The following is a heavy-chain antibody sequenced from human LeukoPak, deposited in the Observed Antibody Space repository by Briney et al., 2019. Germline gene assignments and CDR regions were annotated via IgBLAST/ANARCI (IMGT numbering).Heavy chain of an antibody. CDR2: ISWDGGST. Sequence: GGSLRLSCAASGFTFDDYTMHWVRQAPGKGLEWVSLISWDGGSTYYADSVKGRFTISRDNAKNSLYLQMNSLRAEDTAVYYCARLNWNYESYMDVWGKGTTVTVSS. V-gene: IGHV3-43*01. CDR1: GFTFDDYT. D-gene: IGHD1-7*01. CDR3: ARLNWNYESYMDV. J-gene: IGHJ6*03.